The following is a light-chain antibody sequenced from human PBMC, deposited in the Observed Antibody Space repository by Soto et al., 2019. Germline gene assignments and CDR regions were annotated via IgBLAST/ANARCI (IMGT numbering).Light chain of an antibody. CDR1: QSVTNNY. V-gene: IGKV3-20*01. CDR3: QHDSSLPHN. CDR2: GVS. J-gene: IGKJ2*01. Sequence: ESVLTQSPGTLSLSPGERATLSCRATQSVTNNYFAWYQQKPGQSPSLLIYGVSSRATDIPDRFSGSGSGTDFTLTISRLEPDDFVVSYCQHDSSLPHNFGQGTKL.